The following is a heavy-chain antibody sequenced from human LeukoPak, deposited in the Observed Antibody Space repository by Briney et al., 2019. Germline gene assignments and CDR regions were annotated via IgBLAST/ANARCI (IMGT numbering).Heavy chain of an antibody. CDR2: IKQDGSEK. V-gene: IGHV3-7*01. Sequence: PGGSLRLSCAASGFTFSSYWMSWVRQAPGKGLEWVANIKQDGSEKYYVDSVKGRFTISRDNAKNSLHLQMNSLRAEDTAVYYCARSVSIYDFWSGYSYYFDYWGQGTLVTVSS. J-gene: IGHJ4*02. CDR1: GFTFSSYW. CDR3: ARSVSIYDFWSGYSYYFDY. D-gene: IGHD3-3*01.